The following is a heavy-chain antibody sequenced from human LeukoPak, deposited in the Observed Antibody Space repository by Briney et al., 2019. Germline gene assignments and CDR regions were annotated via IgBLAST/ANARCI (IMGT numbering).Heavy chain of an antibody. CDR3: ARIDGYSSGLTYFDY. J-gene: IGHJ4*02. CDR2: IYHSGRT. D-gene: IGHD6-19*01. CDR1: GGSISSSNW. Sequence: SGTLSLTCAVSGGSISSSNWWSWVRQPPGKGLEWIGEIYHSGRTNYNPSLKSRVTISVDKSKNQFSLKLSSVTAADTAVYYCARIDGYSSGLTYFDYWGQGTLVTVSS. V-gene: IGHV4-4*02.